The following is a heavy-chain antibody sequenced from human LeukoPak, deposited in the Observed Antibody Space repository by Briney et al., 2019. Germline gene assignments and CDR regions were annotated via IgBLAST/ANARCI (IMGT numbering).Heavy chain of an antibody. CDR2: IIPIFGTA. D-gene: IGHD2-2*01. CDR1: GGTFSSYA. CDR3: ARGRCSSTSCPGDNWFDP. V-gene: IGHV1-69*13. J-gene: IGHJ5*02. Sequence: EASVKVSCKASGGTFSSYAISWVRQAPGQGLEWMGGIIPIFGTANYAQKFQGRVTITADESTSTAYMELSSLRSEGTAVYYCARGRCSSTSCPGDNWFDPGGKGTLVTVSS.